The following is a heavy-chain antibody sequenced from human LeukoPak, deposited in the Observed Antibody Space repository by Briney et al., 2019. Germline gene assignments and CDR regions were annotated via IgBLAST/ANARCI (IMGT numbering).Heavy chain of an antibody. CDR2: ISNDGRNK. V-gene: IGHV3-30*18. J-gene: IGHJ4*02. CDR1: EFTFSSYS. D-gene: IGHD3-22*01. Sequence: PGGSLRLSCAASEFTFSSYSMNWVRQAPGKGLEWVAVISNDGRNKYYADSVKGRFTISRDNSKNTLDVQMNSLRAEDTAVYYCAKYHDSSGYYIDYWGQGTLVAVSS. CDR3: AKYHDSSGYYIDY.